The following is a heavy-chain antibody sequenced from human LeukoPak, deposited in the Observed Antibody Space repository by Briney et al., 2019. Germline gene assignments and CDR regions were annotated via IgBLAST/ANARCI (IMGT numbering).Heavy chain of an antibody. D-gene: IGHD1-7*01. V-gene: IGHV3-73*01. CDR2: IRSKPNSYAT. CDR1: GFTFSDSP. J-gene: IGHJ4*02. CDR3: ARDPSSEYNWNYPSDY. Sequence: PGGSLRLSCVASGFTFSDSPMHWVRQASGEGLEWVGRIRSKPNSYATTYAASVKGRFTISRDDSKDTAYLQMNSLKTEDTAVYYCARDPSSEYNWNYPSDYWGQGTLVTVSS.